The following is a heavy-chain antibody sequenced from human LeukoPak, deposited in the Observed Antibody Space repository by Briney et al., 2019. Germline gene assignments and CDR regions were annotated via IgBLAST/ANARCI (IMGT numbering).Heavy chain of an antibody. CDR3: ARLSRYCSSTSCFYYYYYMDV. CDR2: IYYSGST. CDR1: GGSISSSSYY. V-gene: IGHV4-39*01. J-gene: IGHJ6*03. Sequence: SETLSLTCTVSGGSISSSSYYWGWIRQPPGKGLEWIGSIYYSGSTYYNPSLKSRVTISVDTSKNQFSLKLNSVTAADTAVYYCARLSRYCSSTSCFYYYYYMDVWGKGTTVTVSS. D-gene: IGHD2-2*01.